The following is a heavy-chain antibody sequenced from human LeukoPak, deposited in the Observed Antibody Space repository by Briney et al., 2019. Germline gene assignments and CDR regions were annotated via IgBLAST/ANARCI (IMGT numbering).Heavy chain of an antibody. V-gene: IGHV3-30-3*02. D-gene: IGHD1-7*01. CDR1: GFTFSGYP. CDR2: ISYDGSNK. CDR3: AKGLAGTRYYYYGMDV. Sequence: GGSLRLSCAASGFTFSGYPIHWVRQAPGKGLEWVAVISYDGSNKYYADSVKGRFTISRDNSKNTLYLQMNSLRAEDTAVYYCAKGLAGTRYYYYGMDVWGQGTTVTVSS. J-gene: IGHJ6*02.